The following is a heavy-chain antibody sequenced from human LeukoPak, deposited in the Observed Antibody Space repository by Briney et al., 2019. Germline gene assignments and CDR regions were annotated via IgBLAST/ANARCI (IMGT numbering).Heavy chain of an antibody. CDR2: INHSGST. D-gene: IGHD6-13*01. Sequence: SETLSLTCAVYGGSFSGYYWSWIRQPPGKGLEWIGEINHSGSTNYNPSLKSRVTISVDTSKNQFSLKLSSVTAADTAVYYCARGLSRQYSSSWYQNDAFDIWGQGTMVTVSS. J-gene: IGHJ3*02. CDR1: GGSFSGYY. CDR3: ARGLSRQYSSSWYQNDAFDI. V-gene: IGHV4-34*01.